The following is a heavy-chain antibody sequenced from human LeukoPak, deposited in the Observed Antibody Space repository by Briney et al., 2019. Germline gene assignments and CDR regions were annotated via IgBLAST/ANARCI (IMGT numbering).Heavy chain of an antibody. J-gene: IGHJ3*02. D-gene: IGHD3-22*01. V-gene: IGHV3-21*01. CDR1: GFTFSSYT. CDR3: ARVAEYYYDSRGYRRAFDI. Sequence: GGSLRLSCAASGFTFSSYTMNWVRQAPGKGLEWVSSISSSSTYISYADSVKGRFTISRDNAKNSLYLQMNSLRAEDTAVYYCARVAEYYYDSRGYRRAFDIWGQGTMVTVSS. CDR2: ISSSSTYI.